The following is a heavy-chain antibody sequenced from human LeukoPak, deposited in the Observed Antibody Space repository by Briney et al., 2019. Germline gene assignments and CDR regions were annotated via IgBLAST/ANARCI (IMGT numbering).Heavy chain of an antibody. CDR1: GGSFSGYY. CDR3: ARSRVTMVRAFYGMDV. D-gene: IGHD3-10*01. CDR2: INHSGST. J-gene: IGHJ6*02. V-gene: IGHV4-34*01. Sequence: SETLSLTCAVYGGSFSGYYWSWIRQPPGKGLEWIGEINHSGSTNYNPSLKSRVTISVDTSKNQFSLKLSSVTAADTAVYYCARSRVTMVRAFYGMDVWGQGTTVTVSS.